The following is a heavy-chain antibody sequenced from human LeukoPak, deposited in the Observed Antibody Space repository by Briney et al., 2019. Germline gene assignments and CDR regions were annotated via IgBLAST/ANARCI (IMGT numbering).Heavy chain of an antibody. CDR3: ARGGGSVTTVQSWGTPLDY. Sequence: ASVKVSCKASGYTFTSYAIQWVRQAPGQRLEWMGWISAYNGNTNYAQKLQGRVTMTTDTSTSTAYMELRSLRSDDTAVYYCARGGGSVTTVQSWGTPLDYWGQGTLVTVSS. CDR2: ISAYNGNT. V-gene: IGHV1-18*01. J-gene: IGHJ4*02. CDR1: GYTFTSYA. D-gene: IGHD4-17*01.